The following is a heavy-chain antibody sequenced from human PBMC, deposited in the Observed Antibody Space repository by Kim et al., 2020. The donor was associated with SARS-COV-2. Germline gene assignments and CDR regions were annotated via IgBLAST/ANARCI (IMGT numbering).Heavy chain of an antibody. CDR1: GGSISSGGYY. J-gene: IGHJ3*02. CDR3: ARDRGVLRYFDWLGHDAFDI. D-gene: IGHD3-9*01. CDR2: IYYSGST. V-gene: IGHV4-31*03. Sequence: SETLSLTCTVSGGSISSGGYYWSWIRQHPGKGLEWIGYIYYSGSTYYNPSLKSRVTISVDTSKNQFSLKLSSVTAADTAVYYCARDRGVLRYFDWLGHDAFDIWGQGTMVTVSS.